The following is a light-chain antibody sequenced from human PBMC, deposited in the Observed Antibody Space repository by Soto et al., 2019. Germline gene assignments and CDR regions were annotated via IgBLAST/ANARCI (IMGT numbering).Light chain of an antibody. CDR1: QSVSSY. Sequence: EIVLTQSPVTLSLSPGARATLSCRASQSVSSYLAWYQQKPGQAPRLLIYDASKRATGIPARLSGSGSGTDFTLTISSLEPEDCAVYYCQQRSKWPSTFGGGTKVEIK. V-gene: IGKV3-11*01. J-gene: IGKJ4*01. CDR3: QQRSKWPST. CDR2: DAS.